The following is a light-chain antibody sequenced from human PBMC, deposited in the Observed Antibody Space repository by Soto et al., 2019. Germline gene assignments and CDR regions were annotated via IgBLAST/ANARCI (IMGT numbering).Light chain of an antibody. V-gene: IGKV3-20*01. CDR2: GAS. CDR1: QSVRNNY. J-gene: IGKJ1*01. Sequence: ENVLTQSPGTRSLAPGARATLSCMASQSVRNNYLAWYQQRPGQAPRLLIYGASTRATGIPARFSGSGSGTEFTLTISRLQPDDFATYYCQRYNSYSFGQGTKVDIK. CDR3: QRYNSYS.